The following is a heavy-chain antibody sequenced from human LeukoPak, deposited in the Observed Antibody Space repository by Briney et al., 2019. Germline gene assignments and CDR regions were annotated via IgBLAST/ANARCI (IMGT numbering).Heavy chain of an antibody. CDR2: ISSSGSTI. V-gene: IGHV3-48*03. Sequence: QPGGSLRLSCAASGFTFSSYEMNWDRQAPGKGLEWVSYISSSGSTIYYADSVKGRFTISRDNAKNSLYLQMNSLRAEDTAVYYCARAVWELHPFDYWGQGTLVTVSS. D-gene: IGHD1-26*01. CDR1: GFTFSSYE. CDR3: ARAVWELHPFDY. J-gene: IGHJ4*02.